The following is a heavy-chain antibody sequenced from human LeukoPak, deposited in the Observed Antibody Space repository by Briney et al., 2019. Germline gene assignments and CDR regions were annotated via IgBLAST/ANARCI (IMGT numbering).Heavy chain of an antibody. CDR1: GFTPSSDA. D-gene: IGHD6-13*01. J-gene: IGHJ4*02. CDR2: ISGSGGGT. CDR3: AKDASSSYMPCVFDY. V-gene: IGHV3-23*01. Sequence: GGSLRLSCAASGFTPSSDAMSWVRQAPGKGLEWVSAISGSGGGTYYADSVKGRFTISRDNSKNTLYPQMNSLRAADTAVYYCAKDASSSYMPCVFDYWSQGTLVTVSS.